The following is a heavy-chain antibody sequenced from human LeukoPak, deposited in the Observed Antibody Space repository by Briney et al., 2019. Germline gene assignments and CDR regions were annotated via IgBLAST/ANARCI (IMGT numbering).Heavy chain of an antibody. J-gene: IGHJ5*02. CDR1: GFTFSSYA. CDR3: AKGGSEYDILTGYYTDNWFDP. V-gene: IGHV3-23*01. Sequence: GGSLRLSCAASGFTFSSYAMSWVRQAPGKGLEWVSAIGGSGGSTYYADSVKGRFTISRDNSKNTLYLQMNSLRAEDTAVYYCAKGGSEYDILTGYYTDNWFDPWGQGTLVTVSS. D-gene: IGHD3-9*01. CDR2: IGGSGGST.